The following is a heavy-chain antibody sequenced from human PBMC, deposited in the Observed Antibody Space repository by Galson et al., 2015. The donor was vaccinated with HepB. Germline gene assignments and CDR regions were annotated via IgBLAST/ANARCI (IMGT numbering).Heavy chain of an antibody. CDR1: GYTFTSYY. V-gene: IGHV1-46*01. Sequence: SVKVSCKASGYTFTSYYMHWVRQAPGQGLEWMGIINPSGGNTSYAQKFQGRVTMTRDTSTSTVYMELSSLRSEDTAVYYCARGFLSYGGNSGPDYWGQGTLVTVSS. CDR3: ARGFLSYGGNSGPDY. J-gene: IGHJ4*02. D-gene: IGHD4-23*01. CDR2: INPSGGNT.